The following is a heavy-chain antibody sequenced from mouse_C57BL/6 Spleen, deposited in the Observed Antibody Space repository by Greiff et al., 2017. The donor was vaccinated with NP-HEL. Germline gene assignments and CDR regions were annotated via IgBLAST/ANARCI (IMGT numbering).Heavy chain of an antibody. CDR1: GFTFSDYG. Sequence: EVKLVESGGGLVKPGGSLKLSCAASGFTFSDYGMHWVRQAPEKGLEWVAYISSGSSTLYYADTVKGRFTISRDNAKNTLFLQMTSLRSEDTAMYYCARRLGRGYTMDYWGQGTSVTVSS. CDR2: ISSGSSTL. D-gene: IGHD4-1*01. J-gene: IGHJ4*01. V-gene: IGHV5-17*01. CDR3: ARRLGRGYTMDY.